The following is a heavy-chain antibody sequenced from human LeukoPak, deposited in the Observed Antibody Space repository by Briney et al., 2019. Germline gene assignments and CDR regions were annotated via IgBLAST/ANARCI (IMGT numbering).Heavy chain of an antibody. V-gene: IGHV1-24*01. J-gene: IGHJ3*02. D-gene: IGHD4-17*01. CDR3: ATDSGGDYTGDAFDI. Sequence: GASVKVSCKVSGYTLTELSMHWVRRAPGKGLEWMGGFDPEDGETIYAQKFQGRVTMTEDTSTDTAYMELSSLRSEDTAVYYCATDSGGDYTGDAFDIWGQGTMVTVSS. CDR1: GYTLTELS. CDR2: FDPEDGET.